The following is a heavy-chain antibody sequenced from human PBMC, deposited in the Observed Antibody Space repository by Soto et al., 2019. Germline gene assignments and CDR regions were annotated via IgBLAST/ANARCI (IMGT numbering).Heavy chain of an antibody. Sequence: ASETLSLTCTVSGGSISSGGYYWSWIRQHPGKGLEWIGYIYYSGSTYYNPSLKSRVTISVDTSKNQFSLKLSSVTAADTAVYYCARGETYYYDSSGYFWFDPWGQGTLVTVSS. CDR2: IYYSGST. J-gene: IGHJ5*02. CDR1: GGSISSGGYY. V-gene: IGHV4-31*03. CDR3: ARGETYYYDSSGYFWFDP. D-gene: IGHD3-22*01.